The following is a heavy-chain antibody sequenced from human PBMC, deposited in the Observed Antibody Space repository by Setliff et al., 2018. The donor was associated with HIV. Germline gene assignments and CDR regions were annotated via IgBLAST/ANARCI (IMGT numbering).Heavy chain of an antibody. V-gene: IGHV1-2*02. D-gene: IGHD3-10*02. J-gene: IGHJ3*02. CDR2: INSASGGT. CDR1: GYTFTDNY. Sequence: GASVKVSCKASGYTFTDNYSHWVRQAPGQGLEWMAWINSASGGTNYAQNFPGRVTVTRDTSINTVYLQMSSLRDEDTAVYYCAKVIVFGVDAFDIWGQGTMVTVSS. CDR3: AKVIVFGVDAFDI.